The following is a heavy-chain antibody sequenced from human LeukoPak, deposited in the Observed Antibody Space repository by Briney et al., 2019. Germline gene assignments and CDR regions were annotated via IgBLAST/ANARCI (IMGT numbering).Heavy chain of an antibody. CDR1: GYSISSGYY. Sequence: SETLSLTCTVSGYSISSGYYWGWIRQPPGKGLEWIGHIYTSGSTNYNPSLKSRVTISVDTSKNQFSLKLSSVTAADTAVYYCARALWFGELFFDYWGQGTLVTVSS. V-gene: IGHV4-38-2*02. D-gene: IGHD3-10*01. J-gene: IGHJ4*02. CDR2: IYTSGST. CDR3: ARALWFGELFFDY.